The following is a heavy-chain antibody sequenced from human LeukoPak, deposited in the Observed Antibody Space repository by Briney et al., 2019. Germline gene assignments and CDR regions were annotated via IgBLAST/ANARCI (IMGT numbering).Heavy chain of an antibody. Sequence: GGSLRLSCAASGFTFRTYDMHWVRQVTGEGLEWVATIGTTGDTYYAGSVKGRFTISREDGKNSLFLQMNNPEAGDTAAYFCARDVAGSGTAMDVWGNGTTVTVSS. CDR1: GFTFRTYD. J-gene: IGHJ6*03. CDR3: ARDVAGSGTAMDV. CDR2: IGTTGDT. D-gene: IGHD2-15*01. V-gene: IGHV3-13*01.